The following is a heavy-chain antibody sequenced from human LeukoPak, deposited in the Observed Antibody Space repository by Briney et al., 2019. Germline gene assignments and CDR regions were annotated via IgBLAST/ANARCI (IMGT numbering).Heavy chain of an antibody. Sequence: SETLSLTCTDSGGSISSYYWIWIRQPPGKGLEWIGYIYYSGSTNYNPSLKSRVTISVDTSKNQFSLKLSSVTAADTAVYYCARQSMATSLWGQGTLVTVSS. CDR2: IYYSGST. CDR3: ARQSMATSL. CDR1: GGSISSYY. V-gene: IGHV4-59*08. D-gene: IGHD5-24*01. J-gene: IGHJ4*02.